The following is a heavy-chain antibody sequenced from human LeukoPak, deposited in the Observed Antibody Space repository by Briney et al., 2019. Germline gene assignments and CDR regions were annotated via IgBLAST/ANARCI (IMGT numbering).Heavy chain of an antibody. CDR1: GFTFSSYA. CDR3: AKDGRYSGYDSSPHFDY. CDR2: ISGSGSSA. V-gene: IGHV3-23*01. J-gene: IGHJ4*02. Sequence: PGGSLRLSCAASGFTFSSYAMTWVRQAPGEGLQWVSDISGSGSSAYYADSVRGRFTISRNNSKNTLYLQMNSLRAEDTAVYYCAKDGRYSGYDSSPHFDYWGQGTLVTVSS. D-gene: IGHD5-12*01.